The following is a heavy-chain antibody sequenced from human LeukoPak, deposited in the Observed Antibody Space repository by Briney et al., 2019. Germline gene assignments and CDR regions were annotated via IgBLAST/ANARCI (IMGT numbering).Heavy chain of an antibody. V-gene: IGHV3-33*06. Sequence: GGSLRLSCAASGFTFSSYGMHWVRQAPGKGLEWVAVIWYDGSNKYYADSVKGRFTISRDNSKNTLYLQMNSLRAEDTAVYYCAKDDGSGWYQIDYWGQGTLVTVSS. CDR2: IWYDGSNK. D-gene: IGHD6-19*01. J-gene: IGHJ4*02. CDR3: AKDDGSGWYQIDY. CDR1: GFTFSSYG.